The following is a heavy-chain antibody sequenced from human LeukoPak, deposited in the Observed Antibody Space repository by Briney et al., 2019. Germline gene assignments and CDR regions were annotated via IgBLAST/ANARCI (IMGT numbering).Heavy chain of an antibody. J-gene: IGHJ2*01. V-gene: IGHV3-74*01. CDR3: ARESPYCTNGVCFLLYFDL. D-gene: IGHD2-8*01. CDR2: INTDGSST. CDR1: GFTFSSYW. Sequence: GGSLRLSCAASGFTFSSYWMHWVRQAPGKGLVWVSRINTDGSSTSYADSVKGRFTISRDNAKNTLYLQINSLRAEDTAVYYCARESPYCTNGVCFLLYFDLWGRGTLVTVSS.